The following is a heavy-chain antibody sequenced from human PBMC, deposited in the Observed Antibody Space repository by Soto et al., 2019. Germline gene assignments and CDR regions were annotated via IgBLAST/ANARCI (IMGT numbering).Heavy chain of an antibody. CDR1: ENTFSTYL. V-gene: IGHV1-3*01. CDR3: AGPPGRAGHGT. J-gene: IGHJ5*02. Sequence: ASVKVSCKASENTFSTYLVHWVRQVHGQGLEWMGWHNGYNGQTEYSQKFQGRVTITRDTSAKTAYLELRSLTSEDTAVYYCAGPPGRAGHGTWGKGTLVTVSS. CDR2: HNGYNGQT.